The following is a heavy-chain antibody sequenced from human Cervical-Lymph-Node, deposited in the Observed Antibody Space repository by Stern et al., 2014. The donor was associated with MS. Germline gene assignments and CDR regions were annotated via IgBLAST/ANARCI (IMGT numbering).Heavy chain of an antibody. CDR1: RDTFSHYA. V-gene: IGHV1-69*06. D-gene: IGHD3-10*01. Sequence: QEQLVQSGAEVKTPGSSVKVSCKASRDTFSHYALSWMRQAPEQGLEWMGGISPGLGTTSYAQKFQGRITITADTSTATGYMELSSLRSEDTAVYFCARDQGDYGSGSDYSWFDPWGQGTLVTVSS. CDR3: ARDQGDYGSGSDYSWFDP. J-gene: IGHJ5*02. CDR2: ISPGLGTT.